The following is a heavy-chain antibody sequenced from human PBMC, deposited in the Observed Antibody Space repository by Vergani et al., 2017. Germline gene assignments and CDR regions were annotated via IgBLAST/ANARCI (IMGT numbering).Heavy chain of an antibody. CDR3: ARTRTYCTSRSGPAV. D-gene: IGHD2-8*01. CDR2: IHTGGST. V-gene: IGHV4-61*02. J-gene: IGHJ4*02. CDR1: GKSIRSGSHY. Sequence: QVKLQESGPGLLKPSQTLSLTCTVSGKSIRSGSHYWSWIRQPAGKGPEWIGHIHTGGSTDLNPSFKSRVSISVDTSKSQFSLTLNSVTVADTAVYYCARTRTYCTSRSGPAVWGQGTVVTVSS.